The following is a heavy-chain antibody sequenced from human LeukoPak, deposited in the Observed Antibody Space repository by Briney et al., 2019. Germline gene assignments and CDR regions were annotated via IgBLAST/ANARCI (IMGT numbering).Heavy chain of an antibody. CDR3: SRSDYVWGSSFW. V-gene: IGHV1-18*01. J-gene: IGHJ4*02. CDR1: GYTFTSYG. CDR2: ISAYNGNT. Sequence: ASVKVSCKASGYTFTSYGISWVRQAPGQGLEWMGWISAYNGNTNYAQKLQGRVTMTTDTSTSTAYMELRSLRSDDTAVYYWSRSDYVWGSSFWWGQGTLVTVSS. D-gene: IGHD3-16*01.